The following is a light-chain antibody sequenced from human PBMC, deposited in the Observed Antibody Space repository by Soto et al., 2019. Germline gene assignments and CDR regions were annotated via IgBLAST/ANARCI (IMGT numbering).Light chain of an antibody. V-gene: IGKV3-11*01. J-gene: IGKJ3*01. CDR3: QQRSNT. Sequence: EIVMTQSPATLSVSPGERATLSCRASQSVSSNLAWYQQKPGQAPRLLIYDASNRATGIPARFSGSGSGTDFTLTISSLEPEDFAVYYCQQRSNTFGPGTKVDIK. CDR1: QSVSSN. CDR2: DAS.